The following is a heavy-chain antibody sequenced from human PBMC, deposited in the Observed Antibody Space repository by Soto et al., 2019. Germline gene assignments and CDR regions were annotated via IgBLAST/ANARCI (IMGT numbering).Heavy chain of an antibody. Sequence: ASVKVSCKASAYTFTSFDLHWVRQAAGQGLECMGWMNPNTGVTGYAQKFQDRVTMTRSTSISTAYLELSSLRSEDTAVYFCARGAGGGYYNGMDGWGQGTTVTVSS. CDR2: MNPNTGVT. J-gene: IGHJ6*02. D-gene: IGHD3-10*01. V-gene: IGHV1-8*01. CDR3: ARGAGGGYYNGMDG. CDR1: AYTFTSFD.